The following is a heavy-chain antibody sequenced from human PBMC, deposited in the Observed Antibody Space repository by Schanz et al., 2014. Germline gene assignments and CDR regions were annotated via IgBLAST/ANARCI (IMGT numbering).Heavy chain of an antibody. Sequence: EVQLVESGGGLIQPGGSLRLSCAASGFTFSSYAMTWVRQAPGMGLEWVSAISGRDGSTYYADSVRGRFTISRDSSKNTLYLQMNSLRPEDTAIYYCAKNQYDDVDLSSFYFDFWGQGTLVTVSS. J-gene: IGHJ4*02. CDR1: GFTFSSYA. D-gene: IGHD3-10*02. V-gene: IGHV3-23*04. CDR2: ISGRDGST. CDR3: AKNQYDDVDLSSFYFDF.